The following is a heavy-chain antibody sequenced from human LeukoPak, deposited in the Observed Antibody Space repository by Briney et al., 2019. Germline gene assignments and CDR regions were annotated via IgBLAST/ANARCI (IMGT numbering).Heavy chain of an antibody. CDR1: GFTFSSYR. V-gene: IGHV3-21*01. CDR3: ARCLYSGSYNYGMDV. D-gene: IGHD1-26*01. CDR2: ISSSSSYI. J-gene: IGHJ6*02. Sequence: NTGGSLRLSCAASGFTFSSYRMNWVRQPPGKGLEWVSSISSSSSYIYYADSVKGRFTISRDNAKNSLYLQMNSLRAEDTAVYYCARCLYSGSYNYGMDVWGQGTTVTVSS.